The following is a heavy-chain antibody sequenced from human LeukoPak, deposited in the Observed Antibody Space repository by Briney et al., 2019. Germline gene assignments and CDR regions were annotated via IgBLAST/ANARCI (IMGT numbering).Heavy chain of an antibody. V-gene: IGHV4-61*02. CDR3: ARAEGYSGVWFRY. CDR2: IYTSGST. D-gene: IGHD6-19*01. Sequence: SESLSLTCTVSGGSISSGCFYWSWIEQPVGKGLAWIGRIYTSGSTTYNPSLKSRVTISVDTSKNTFYLKLSSVTAEDTAVYYCARAEGYSGVWFRYWGQGTLVTVSS. J-gene: IGHJ4*02. CDR1: GGSISSGCFY.